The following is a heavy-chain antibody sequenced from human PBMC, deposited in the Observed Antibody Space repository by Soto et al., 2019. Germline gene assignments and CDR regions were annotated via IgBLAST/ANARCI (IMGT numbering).Heavy chain of an antibody. CDR2: ISGNGGST. Sequence: EVHLLESGGGLVQTGGSLRLSCAASGFTFSNYAMNWVRQAPGKGLEWVSSISGNGGSTYYADSVKGRFTISRDNSNSTLYLQMHSLRVEDTAIYFCARGRNYDSSGPFDNWGQGTLDTVSS. J-gene: IGHJ4*02. V-gene: IGHV3-23*01. D-gene: IGHD3-22*01. CDR1: GFTFSNYA. CDR3: ARGRNYDSSGPFDN.